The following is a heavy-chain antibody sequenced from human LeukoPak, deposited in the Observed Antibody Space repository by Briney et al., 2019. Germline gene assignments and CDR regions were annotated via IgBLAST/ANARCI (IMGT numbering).Heavy chain of an antibody. V-gene: IGHV4-34*01. CDR3: ARVVLRFLEWIPKYYYYYMDV. CDR2: INHSGST. J-gene: IGHJ6*03. Sequence: SETLSLTCAVYGGSFSGYYWSWIRQPPGKGLEWIGEINHSGSTNYNPSLKSRVTISVDTSKNQFSLKLSSVTAADTAVYYCARVVLRFLEWIPKYYYYYMDVWGKGTTVTVSS. D-gene: IGHD3-3*01. CDR1: GGSFSGYY.